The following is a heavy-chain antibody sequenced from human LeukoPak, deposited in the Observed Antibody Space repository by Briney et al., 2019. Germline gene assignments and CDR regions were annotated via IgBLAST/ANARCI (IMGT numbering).Heavy chain of an antibody. D-gene: IGHD3-22*01. CDR3: ATAHFGYYDSSGYP. V-gene: IGHV1-69*04. J-gene: IGHJ5*02. Sequence: GASVKVSCKASGGTFSSYAISWVRQAPGQGLEWMGRIIPILGIANYAQKFQGRVTVTADKSTSTAYMELSSLRSEDTAVYYCATAHFGYYDSSGYPWGQGTLVTVSS. CDR2: IIPILGIA. CDR1: GGTFSSYA.